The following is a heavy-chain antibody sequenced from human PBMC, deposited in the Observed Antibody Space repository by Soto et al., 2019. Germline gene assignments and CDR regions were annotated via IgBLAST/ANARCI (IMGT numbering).Heavy chain of an antibody. Sequence: QVQLVESGGGVVQPGRSLRLSCVASGFSFSSYGMQWVRQAPGKGLEWVALISDDGSNKYYRDSVKGRFTVSRDNSKNTLYLQLNSLRAEDTAVYYCVGGPYFGDYWGQGTLVTVSS. CDR3: VGGPYFGDY. CDR2: ISDDGSNK. J-gene: IGHJ4*02. V-gene: IGHV3-30*03. CDR1: GFSFSSYG. D-gene: IGHD3-10*01.